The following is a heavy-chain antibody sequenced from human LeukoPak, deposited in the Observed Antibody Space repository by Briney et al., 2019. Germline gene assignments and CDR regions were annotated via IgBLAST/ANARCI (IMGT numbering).Heavy chain of an antibody. Sequence: GGSLRLSCAASGFTFSSYAMSWVRQAPEKGLEWVSALSGSGSTTSYADSVKGRFAISRDDSKNTLYLQMNSLRAEDTAVYYCAKTYFGSGSYYSGPNDSWGQGTLVTVSS. CDR1: GFTFSSYA. CDR3: AKTYFGSGSYYSGPNDS. V-gene: IGHV3-23*01. J-gene: IGHJ4*02. D-gene: IGHD3-10*01. CDR2: LSGSGSTT.